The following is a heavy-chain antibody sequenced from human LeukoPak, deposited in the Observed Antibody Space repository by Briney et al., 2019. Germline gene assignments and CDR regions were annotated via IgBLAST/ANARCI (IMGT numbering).Heavy chain of an antibody. CDR1: GGSFSGYY. CDR2: INHSGST. CDR3: ARSQYQLLAGVWFDP. Sequence: PSETLSLTCAVYGGSFSGYYWSWIRQPPGKGLEWIGEINHSGSTNYNPSLKSRVTISVDTSQNQFSLKLSSVTAADTAVYYCARSQYQLLAGVWFDPWSQGTLVTVSS. V-gene: IGHV4-34*01. D-gene: IGHD2-2*01. J-gene: IGHJ5*02.